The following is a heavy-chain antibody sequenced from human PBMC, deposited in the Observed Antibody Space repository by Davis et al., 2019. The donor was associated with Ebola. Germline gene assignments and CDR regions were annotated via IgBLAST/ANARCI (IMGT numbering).Heavy chain of an antibody. CDR1: GGSFSGYY. J-gene: IGHJ5*02. CDR3: ARVEDIVVVPAAYNNWFDP. Sequence: PSETLSLTCAVYGGSFSGYYWSWIRQPPGKGLEWIGEINHSGTTNYNPSLKSRVTISVDTSKNQFSLKLSSVTAADTAVYYCARVEDIVVVPAAYNNWFDPWGQGTLVTVSS. V-gene: IGHV4-34*01. CDR2: INHSGTT. D-gene: IGHD2-2*01.